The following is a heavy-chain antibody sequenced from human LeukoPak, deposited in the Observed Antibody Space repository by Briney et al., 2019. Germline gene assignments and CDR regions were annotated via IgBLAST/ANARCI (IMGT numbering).Heavy chain of an antibody. CDR3: ARDGRLLRSQEWVNWFDP. J-gene: IGHJ5*02. CDR2: VYSSGAA. V-gene: IGHV4-4*07. D-gene: IGHD3-22*01. Sequence: PSETLSLTCSVSGGSINDYYWSWIRQPAGKGLEWIGRVYSSGAANYNPSLKSRVTLSVDPSKNQISLRLTSVTAADTAVYFCARDGRLLRSQEWVNWFDPWGQGTLVAVSS. CDR1: GGSINDYY.